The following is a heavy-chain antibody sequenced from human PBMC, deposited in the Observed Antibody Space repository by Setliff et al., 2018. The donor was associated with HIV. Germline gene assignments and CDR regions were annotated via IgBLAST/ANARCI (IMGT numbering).Heavy chain of an antibody. V-gene: IGHV4-4*07. CDR1: GGSISSYY. Sequence: PSETLSLTCTVSGGSISSYYWSWIRQPAGKGLEWIGRIYTSGSTNYNPSLKSRVTMSVDTSKNQFSLKLSSVTAADTAVYYCAISPSYSSSSYYYYGMDVWGQGTTVTVSS. CDR2: IYTSGST. J-gene: IGHJ6*02. D-gene: IGHD6-6*01. CDR3: AISPSYSSSSYYYYGMDV.